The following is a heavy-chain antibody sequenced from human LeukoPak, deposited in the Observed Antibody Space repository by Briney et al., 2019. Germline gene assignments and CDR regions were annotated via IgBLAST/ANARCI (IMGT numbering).Heavy chain of an antibody. J-gene: IGHJ6*03. D-gene: IGHD4-17*01. CDR2: TYYRSKWDN. CDR3: ARGRVTTIANSYYYYLDV. Sequence: SQTLSLTCAISGDSVSSNSAAWTWIRQSPSRGLELLGRTYYRSKWDNDYAVSVKSRITINPDTSKNQFSLQLNSVTPEDTAVYYCARGRVTTIANSYYYYLDVWGKGTTVTVSS. CDR1: GDSVSSNSAA. V-gene: IGHV6-1*01.